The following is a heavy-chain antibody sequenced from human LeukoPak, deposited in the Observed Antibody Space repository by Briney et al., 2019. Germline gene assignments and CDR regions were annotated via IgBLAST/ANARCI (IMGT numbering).Heavy chain of an antibody. Sequence: GGSLRLSCAASGFTFSSYAMSWVRQAPGKGLEWVSAISGSGGSTYYADSVKGRFTISRDNSKNTLYLQMNSLRAEDTAVYYCAKGILRYFDWLGIASDYWGQGTLVTVSS. CDR1: GFTFSSYA. CDR2: ISGSGGST. V-gene: IGHV3-23*01. J-gene: IGHJ4*02. D-gene: IGHD3-9*01. CDR3: AKGILRYFDWLGIASDY.